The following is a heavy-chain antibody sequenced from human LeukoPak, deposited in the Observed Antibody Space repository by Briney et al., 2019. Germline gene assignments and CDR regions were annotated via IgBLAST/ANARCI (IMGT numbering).Heavy chain of an antibody. CDR2: FYVGGAI. D-gene: IGHD5-24*01. V-gene: IGHV3-53*01. CDR3: ARGDGYNFFDY. J-gene: IGHJ4*02. Sequence: GGSLRLSCAVSGFSVTNNYMSWVRQAPGKGLEWVSVFYVGGAIYYADSVMGRFTISRDNSENTLYLQMKSLRAEDTAVYYCARGDGYNFFDYWGQGTLVTVSS. CDR1: GFSVTNNY.